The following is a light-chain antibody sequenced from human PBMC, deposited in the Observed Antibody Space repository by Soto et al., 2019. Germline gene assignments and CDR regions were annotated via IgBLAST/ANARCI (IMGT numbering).Light chain of an antibody. J-gene: IGLJ2*01. CDR2: DNN. CDR1: SSNIGNNY. CDR3: GTCDSCLSAVV. Sequence: QAVLTQPPSVSAAPGQTVTISCSGSSSNIGNNYVSWYQQLPGTAPKLLIYDNNNRPSGIPNRFSGSNSGTSATLGITGLQAGDEDDYYCGTCDSCLSAVVFGGGTKLTVL. V-gene: IGLV1-51*01.